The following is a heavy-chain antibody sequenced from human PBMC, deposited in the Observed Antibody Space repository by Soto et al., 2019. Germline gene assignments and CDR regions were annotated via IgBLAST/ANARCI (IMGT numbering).Heavy chain of an antibody. J-gene: IGHJ4*02. CDR3: ARDLNWALDY. CDR2: IIPIFGTF. CDR1: GGTFGRNT. Sequence: QVHLVQSAAEVKKPGSSVRVSCTVSGGTFGRNTIVWVRQAFEQGLECMGHIIPIFGTFKYAQKFQGRVTFTAHESTTTAYMDLSSLTSKDTAVYFCARDLNWALDYWGQGTLVTVSS. V-gene: IGHV1-69*01. D-gene: IGHD7-27*01.